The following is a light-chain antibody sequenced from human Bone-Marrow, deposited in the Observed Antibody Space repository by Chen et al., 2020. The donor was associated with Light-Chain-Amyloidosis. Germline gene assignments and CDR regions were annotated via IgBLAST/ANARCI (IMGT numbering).Light chain of an antibody. J-gene: IGLJ2*01. CDR3: QAADSSGTYEVI. CDR1: DLPTKY. CDR2: RNT. Sequence: SYELTQQPSVSVSPGSTASITCSGDDLPTKYAYWYQQKPGQAPVRVIHRNTERPSGVSERFSGASSGTTDTLTIRGVQAEDEADYHCQAADSSGTYEVIFGGGTKLTVL. V-gene: IGLV3-25*03.